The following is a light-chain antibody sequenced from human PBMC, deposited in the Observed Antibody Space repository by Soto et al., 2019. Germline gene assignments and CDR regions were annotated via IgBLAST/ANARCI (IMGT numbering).Light chain of an antibody. CDR1: PSVSSRY. J-gene: IGKJ3*01. CDR3: HHYDNSPPFT. Sequence: EIVLTQSPGTLSLSPGERATLSCRASPSVSSRYLAWYQQTPGRAPRLLIYGASSRATGIPDRFSGSGSGTDFTLTISRLEPEDFAVYYCHHYDNSPPFTFGPGTKVAIK. CDR2: GAS. V-gene: IGKV3-20*01.